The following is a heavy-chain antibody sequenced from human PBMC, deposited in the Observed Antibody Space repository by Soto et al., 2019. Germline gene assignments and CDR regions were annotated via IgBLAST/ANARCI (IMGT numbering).Heavy chain of an antibody. J-gene: IGHJ6*03. V-gene: IGHV3-23*01. CDR2: ISGSGGST. D-gene: IGHD4-17*01. CDR1: GFTFSSYA. Sequence: VQLLESGGGLVQPGGSLRLSCAASGFTFSSYAMSWVRQAPGKGLEWVSAISGSGGSTYYADSVKGRFTTSRDNSKNTLYLQMNSLRAEDTAVYYCAKTDGASGGYYYYYMDVWGKGTTVTVSS. CDR3: AKTDGASGGYYYYYMDV.